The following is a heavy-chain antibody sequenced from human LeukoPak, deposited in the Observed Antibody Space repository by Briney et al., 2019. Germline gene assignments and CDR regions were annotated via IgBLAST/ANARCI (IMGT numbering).Heavy chain of an antibody. V-gene: IGHV3-30*02. CDR3: ASQSRSYYYDSSGLNE. J-gene: IGHJ4*02. D-gene: IGHD3-22*01. CDR2: IRYDGSNK. CDR1: GFTFSSYG. Sequence: TGGSLRLSCAASGFTFSSYGMHWVRQAPGKGLEWVAFIRYDGSNKYYAGSVKGRFTISRDNSKNTLYLQMNSLRAEDTAVYYCASQSRSYYYDSSGLNEWGQGTLVTVSS.